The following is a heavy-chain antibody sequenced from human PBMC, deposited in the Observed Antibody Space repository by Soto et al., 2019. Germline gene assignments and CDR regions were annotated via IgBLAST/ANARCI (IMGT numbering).Heavy chain of an antibody. V-gene: IGHV3-21*01. CDR1: GFTFSSYS. CDR3: ARDLAVAGTIPLREIWFGP. D-gene: IGHD6-19*01. Sequence: PGGSLRLSCAASGFTFSSYSMNWVRQAPGKGLEWVSSISSSSSYIYYADSVKGRFTISRDNAKNSLYLQMNSLRAEDTAVYYCARDLAVAGTIPLREIWFGPWGQGTLVTVS. CDR2: ISSSSSYI. J-gene: IGHJ5*02.